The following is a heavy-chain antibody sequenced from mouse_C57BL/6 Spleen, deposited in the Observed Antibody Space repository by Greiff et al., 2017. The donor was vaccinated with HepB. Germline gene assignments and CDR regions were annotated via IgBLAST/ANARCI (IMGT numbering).Heavy chain of an antibody. CDR1: GYTFTSYW. CDR2: IPPNSGST. CDR3: AREGRHWYFDV. D-gene: IGHD3-3*01. J-gene: IGHJ1*03. Sequence: QVQLQQPGAELVKPGASVTLSCKASGYTFTSYWMHWVKQRPGQGLEWIGMIPPNSGSTNYNEKFKSKATLTVDKSSSTAYMQLSSLTSEDSAVYYCAREGRHWYFDVWGTGTTVTVSS. V-gene: IGHV1-64*01.